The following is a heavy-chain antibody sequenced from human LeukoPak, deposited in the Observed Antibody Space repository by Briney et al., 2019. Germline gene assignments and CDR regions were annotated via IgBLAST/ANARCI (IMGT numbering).Heavy chain of an antibody. V-gene: IGHV4-59*01. Sequence: SETLSLTCTVSGGSISSYYWSWIRQSPGKGLEWIGYISYSGSTNYNPSLKSRVTISVDPSKNQFCLKLSFVTAADTAVYYCARVSYSSGWYEFDYWGQGTLVTVSS. J-gene: IGHJ4*02. CDR1: GGSISSYY. D-gene: IGHD6-19*01. CDR2: ISYSGST. CDR3: ARVSYSSGWYEFDY.